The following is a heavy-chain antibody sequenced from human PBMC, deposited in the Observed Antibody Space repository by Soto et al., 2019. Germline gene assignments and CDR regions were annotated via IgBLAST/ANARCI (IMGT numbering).Heavy chain of an antibody. D-gene: IGHD1-7*01. J-gene: IGHJ6*02. CDR2: IIPIFGTA. CDR3: ARAENYGGQAYGMDV. V-gene: IGHV1-69*13. Sequence: GASVKVSCKASGGTFSSYAISWVRQAPGQGLEWMGGIIPIFGTANYAQKFQGRVTITADESTSTAYMELRSLRSEDTAVYYCARAENYGGQAYGMDVWGQGTTVTVSS. CDR1: GGTFSSYA.